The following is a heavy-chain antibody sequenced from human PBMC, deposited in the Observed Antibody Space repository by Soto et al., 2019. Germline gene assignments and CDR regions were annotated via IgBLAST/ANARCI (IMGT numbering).Heavy chain of an antibody. CDR2: TYYRSKWNN. Sequence: SQTLSLTCAISGDSVSSNSAAWNWIRQSPSRGLEWLGRTYYRSKWNNDYAVSVNSRIAINPDTSKNQFSLQLNSVTPEDTAVYFCVRGIDSSFDYWGQGTLVTVSS. D-gene: IGHD6-13*01. CDR3: VRGIDSSFDY. V-gene: IGHV6-1*01. J-gene: IGHJ4*02. CDR1: GDSVSSNSAA.